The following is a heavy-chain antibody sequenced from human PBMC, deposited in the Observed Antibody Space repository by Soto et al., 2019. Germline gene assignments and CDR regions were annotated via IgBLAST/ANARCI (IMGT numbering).Heavy chain of an antibody. D-gene: IGHD3-10*01. J-gene: IGHJ4*02. CDR2: VYWDDDR. V-gene: IGHV2-5*02. CDR3: AYRPLMRGSFDF. Sequence: QITLKESGPTLVKLTQTLTLTCTFSGFSIRTSDVGVGWIRQSPGKALECLALVYWDDDRRYSPSLKNRLTITKDTANNQVVLTMTNMDPVDTATYYCAYRPLMRGSFDFWGQGIQVTVSS. CDR1: GFSIRTSDVG.